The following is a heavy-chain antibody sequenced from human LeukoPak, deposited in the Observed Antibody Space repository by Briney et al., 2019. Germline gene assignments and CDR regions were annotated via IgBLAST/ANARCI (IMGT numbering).Heavy chain of an antibody. J-gene: IGHJ4*02. D-gene: IGHD6-19*01. V-gene: IGHV1-18*01. CDR2: ISAYNGNT. Sequence: GASVKVSCKASGYTFTSYGISWVRQAPGQGLEWMGWISAYNGNTNYAQKLQGRVTMTTDTSTSTAYMELRSLRSDDTAVYYCARDQIGIIAVAGADWGQGTLVTVSS. CDR1: GYTFTSYG. CDR3: ARDQIGIIAVAGAD.